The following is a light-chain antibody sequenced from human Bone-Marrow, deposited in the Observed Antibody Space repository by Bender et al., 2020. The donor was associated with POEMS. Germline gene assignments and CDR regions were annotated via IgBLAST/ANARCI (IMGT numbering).Light chain of an antibody. CDR1: SSDVGRYKL. V-gene: IGLV2-14*02. CDR3: QAWDSSTAKV. Sequence: QSALTQPASVSGSPGQTITLSCTGTSSDVGRYKLVSWYQQHPGKAPKLIIFDVNKRPSGISNRFSGSKSGNTATLTISGTQAMDEADYYCQAWDSSTAKVFGGGTKLTVL. CDR2: DVN. J-gene: IGLJ2*01.